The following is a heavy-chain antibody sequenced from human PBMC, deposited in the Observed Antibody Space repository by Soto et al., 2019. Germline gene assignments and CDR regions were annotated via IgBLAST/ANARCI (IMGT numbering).Heavy chain of an antibody. D-gene: IGHD6-19*01. CDR3: AKAFSTNQYSSGWYGGDY. CDR2: ISYDGSNK. Sequence: QVQLVESGGGVVQPGRSLRLSCAASGFTFSSYGMHWVRQAPGKGLEWVAVISYDGSNKYYADSVKGRFTISRDNSKNTLYLQMKSLRAEDTAVYYCAKAFSTNQYSSGWYGGDYWGQGTLVTVSS. J-gene: IGHJ4*02. V-gene: IGHV3-30*18. CDR1: GFTFSSYG.